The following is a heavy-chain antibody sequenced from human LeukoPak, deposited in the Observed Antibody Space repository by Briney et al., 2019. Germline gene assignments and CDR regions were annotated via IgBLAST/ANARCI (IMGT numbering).Heavy chain of an antibody. D-gene: IGHD3-16*02. CDR1: GGSISSGSYY. CDR2: IYTSGST. Sequence: SETLSLTCTVSGGSISSGSYYWSWIRQPAGKGLEWIGRIYTSGSTHYNPSLKSRVTISVDTSKNQFSLKLSSVTAADTAVYYCARGDYVWGSYRSILFDYWGQGTLVTVSS. J-gene: IGHJ4*02. V-gene: IGHV4-61*02. CDR3: ARGDYVWGSYRSILFDY.